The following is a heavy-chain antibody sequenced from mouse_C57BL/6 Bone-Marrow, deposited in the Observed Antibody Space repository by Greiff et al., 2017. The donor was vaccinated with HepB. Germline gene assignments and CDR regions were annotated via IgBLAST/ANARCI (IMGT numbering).Heavy chain of an antibody. J-gene: IGHJ1*03. CDR1: GFTFSSYG. V-gene: IGHV5-6*01. Sequence: EVQGVESGGDLVKPGGSLKLSCAASGFTFSSYGMSWVRQTPDKRLEWVATISSGGSYTYYPDSVKGRFPIARGNAKNTLYLQMSSLRSEDTAMYYCESRTGNYWYFDVWGTGTTVTVSS. CDR3: ESRTGNYWYFDV. CDR2: ISSGGSYT. D-gene: IGHD4-1*01.